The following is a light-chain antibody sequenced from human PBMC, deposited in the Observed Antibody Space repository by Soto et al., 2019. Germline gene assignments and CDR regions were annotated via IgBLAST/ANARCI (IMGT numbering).Light chain of an antibody. J-gene: IGKJ2*01. CDR2: GTS. CDR3: QQYNNWPPYT. Sequence: EIVMTQSPATLSMSPGERVTLSCRASQGVSGNLAWYQQKPGQAPRLLIYGTSTRATGIPARFSGSGSGTEFTLNISSLQSEDFAVYYCQQYNNWPPYTFGQGTKLEIK. V-gene: IGKV3-15*01. CDR1: QGVSGN.